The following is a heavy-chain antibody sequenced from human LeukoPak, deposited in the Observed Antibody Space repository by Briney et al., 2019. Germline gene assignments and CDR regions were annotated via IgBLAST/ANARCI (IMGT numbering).Heavy chain of an antibody. CDR2: IRYDGSNK. Sequence: GGSLRLSCAASGFTFSSYGMHWVRQAPGKGLEWVAFIRYDGSNKYYADSVKGRFTISRDNSKNTLYLQMNSLRAEDTAVYYCARDHNPYCSGGSCLIDAFDIWGQGTMVTVSS. J-gene: IGHJ3*02. CDR3: ARDHNPYCSGGSCLIDAFDI. V-gene: IGHV3-30*02. D-gene: IGHD2-15*01. CDR1: GFTFSSYG.